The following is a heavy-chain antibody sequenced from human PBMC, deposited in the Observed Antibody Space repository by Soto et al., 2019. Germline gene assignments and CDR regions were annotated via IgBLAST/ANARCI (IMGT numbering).Heavy chain of an antibody. Sequence: SVKVSCKASWSGFIRSGIQWGRQAPGKSLEGKGWIVVASGQTNYAQNFRGRVAITRDTSTATAYIELTGLTSEDTAVYFCSADRPDIGVGWWVWGQGTTVTVSS. CDR2: IVVASGQT. CDR1: WSGFIRSG. J-gene: IGHJ6*02. CDR3: SADRPDIGVGWWV. D-gene: IGHD2-15*01. V-gene: IGHV1-58*02.